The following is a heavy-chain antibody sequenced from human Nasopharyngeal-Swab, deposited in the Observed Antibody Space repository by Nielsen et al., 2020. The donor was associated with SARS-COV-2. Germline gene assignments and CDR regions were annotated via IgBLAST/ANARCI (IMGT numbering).Heavy chain of an antibody. J-gene: IGHJ4*02. CDR3: ARGLFSGSYFGY. CDR2: IKRDGSEK. Sequence: GESLKISCAASGFTFSSYWMSWVRQAPGKGLEWVANIKRDGSEKYYVDSVKGRFTISRDNAKNSLYLQMNSLRAEDTAVYYCARGLFSGSYFGYWGQGTLVTVSS. V-gene: IGHV3-7*03. D-gene: IGHD1-26*01. CDR1: GFTFSSYW.